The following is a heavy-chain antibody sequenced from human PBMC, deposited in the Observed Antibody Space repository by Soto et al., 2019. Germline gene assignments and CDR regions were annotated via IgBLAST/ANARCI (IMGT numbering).Heavy chain of an antibody. V-gene: IGHV1-3*01. CDR2: INAGKGNT. D-gene: IGHD3-22*01. CDR1: GYTFTRYV. Sequence: GASVKVSCKASGYTFTRYVMHWVSQAPGQRLEWMGWINAGKGNTKYSQKFQGRVTITRNTSASTAYMELSSLRSEDTAVYYCVKLVTMEVVVITTVEYFQHWGQGTLVTVSS. CDR3: VKLVTMEVVVITTVEYFQH. J-gene: IGHJ1*01.